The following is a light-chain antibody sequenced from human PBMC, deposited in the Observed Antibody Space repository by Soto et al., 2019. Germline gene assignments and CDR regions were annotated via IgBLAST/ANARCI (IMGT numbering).Light chain of an antibody. CDR1: QSVSRN. J-gene: IGKJ1*01. CDR2: GAS. Sequence: EIVMTQSPATLSVSPGDRASLSCRASQSVSRNLAWYQQKPGQAPRVLIYGASTRATGTPARFSGSGSGTEFTLTISSLQSEDVAVYYCQQYDNWPPTTFGQGTKVDIK. V-gene: IGKV3-15*01. CDR3: QQYDNWPPTT.